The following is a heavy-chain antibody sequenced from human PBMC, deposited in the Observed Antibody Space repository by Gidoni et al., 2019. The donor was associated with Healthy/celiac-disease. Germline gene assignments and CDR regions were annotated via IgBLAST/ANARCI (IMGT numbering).Heavy chain of an antibody. CDR3: AGGAGELRLGELSSPVDF. D-gene: IGHD3-16*02. CDR1: GGDLSRSP. Sequence: QVQLVQSGAEEKKPGSAVKVSCKASGGDLSRSPISWERQAPGQGLEWVGGITPIFGTPNYAQKVQGKVTITTDESTTTTYMGMGRLSSKDPAMYFCAGGAGELRLGELSSPVDFWGQGTLVTVSS. V-gene: IGHV1-69*01. J-gene: IGHJ4*02. CDR2: ITPIFGTP.